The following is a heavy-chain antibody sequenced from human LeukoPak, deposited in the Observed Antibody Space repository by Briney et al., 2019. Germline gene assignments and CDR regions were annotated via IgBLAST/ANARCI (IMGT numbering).Heavy chain of an antibody. CDR3: ATGSGLIG. J-gene: IGHJ4*02. CDR1: GFTFSRYA. V-gene: IGHV3-23*01. CDR2: TSGRGGST. D-gene: IGHD3-3*01. Sequence: GGSLRLSCAASGFTFSRYAMSWVPQAPGKALEWVSATSGRGGSTYYADSVKGRFTISRDNSKNTLYLQMNSLRAEDTAVYYCATGSGLIGGGQGTLVTVSS.